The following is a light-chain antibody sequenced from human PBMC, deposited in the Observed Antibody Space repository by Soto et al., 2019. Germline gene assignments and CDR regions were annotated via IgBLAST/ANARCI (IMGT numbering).Light chain of an antibody. Sequence: QSVLTQPPSVSGARGQKVTSSCSGSFSNIENNYVNNYVSWYQQLPGTDPKLLIYDNDRRPSGIPDRFSGSKSGTSATLDITGLQTGDEADYYCGTWVGSSSGYGFGTGTKVTVL. CDR3: GTWVGSSSGYG. V-gene: IGLV1-51*01. CDR2: DND. CDR1: FSNIENNYVNNY. J-gene: IGLJ1*01.